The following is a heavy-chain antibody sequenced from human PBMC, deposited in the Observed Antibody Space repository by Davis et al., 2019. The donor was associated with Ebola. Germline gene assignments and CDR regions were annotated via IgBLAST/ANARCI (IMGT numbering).Heavy chain of an antibody. J-gene: IGHJ6*02. CDR2: ISYDGSNK. Sequence: GESLKLSCAASGFTFSSYAMHWVRQAPGKGLEWVAVISYDGSNKYYADSVKGRFTISRDNSKNTLYLQMNSLRAEDTAVYYCARYCSGGSCFPYYYGMDVWGQGTLVTVSS. CDR3: ARYCSGGSCFPYYYGMDV. CDR1: GFTFSSYA. D-gene: IGHD2-15*01. V-gene: IGHV3-30-3*01.